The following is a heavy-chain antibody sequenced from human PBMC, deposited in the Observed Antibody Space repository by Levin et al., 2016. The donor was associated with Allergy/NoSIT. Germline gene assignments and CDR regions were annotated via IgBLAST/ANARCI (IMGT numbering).Heavy chain of an antibody. CDR2: IYSGGST. CDR3: AREGKRAAIPDY. J-gene: IGHJ4*02. V-gene: IGHV3-53*05. Sequence: GESLKISCAASGFTVSSNYMSWVRQAPGKGLEWVSVIYSGGSTYYADSVKGRFTISRDNSKNTLYLQMNSLRAEDTAVYYCAREGKRAAIPDYWGQGTLVTVSS. D-gene: IGHD2-2*01. CDR1: GFTVSSNY.